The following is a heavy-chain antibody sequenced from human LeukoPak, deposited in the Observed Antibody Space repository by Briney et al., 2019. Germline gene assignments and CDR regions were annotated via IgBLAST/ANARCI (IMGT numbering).Heavy chain of an antibody. J-gene: IGHJ4*02. CDR3: ASVGTTWYNYFDY. D-gene: IGHD6-13*01. CDR2: IKQDGSNK. Sequence: GRTLSLSRAASGFTFSSYWMRWVRQAPGKGLEGGADIKQDGSNKYYVDSVKGRFTISRDNAKNSLYLQMNSLRAEDTAVYYCASVGTTWYNYFDYWGLGTLVTVSS. CDR1: GFTFSSYW. V-gene: IGHV3-7*02.